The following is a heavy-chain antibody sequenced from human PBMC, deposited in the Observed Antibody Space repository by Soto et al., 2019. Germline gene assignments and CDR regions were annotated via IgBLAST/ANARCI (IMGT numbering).Heavy chain of an antibody. Sequence: GGSLRLSCAASGFTFDDYAMHWVRQAPGKGLEWVSGISWNSGSIGYADSVKGRFTISRDNAKNSLYLQMNSLRAEDTALYYCAKDKDYYGSGSYSFDYWGQGTLVTVSS. V-gene: IGHV3-9*01. CDR2: ISWNSGSI. CDR3: AKDKDYYGSGSYSFDY. D-gene: IGHD3-10*01. CDR1: GFTFDDYA. J-gene: IGHJ4*02.